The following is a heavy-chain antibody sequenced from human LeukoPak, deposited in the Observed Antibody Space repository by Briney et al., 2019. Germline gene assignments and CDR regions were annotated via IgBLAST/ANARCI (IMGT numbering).Heavy chain of an antibody. D-gene: IGHD3-10*01. V-gene: IGHV3-21*01. J-gene: IGHJ4*02. CDR1: GFTFSSYS. CDR2: ISSSSSYI. CDR3: ARAWLDGSGSYYNGRDY. Sequence: GGSLRLSCAASGFTFSSYSMNWVRQAPGKGLEWVSSISSSSSYIYYADSVKGRFTISRDNAKNSLYLQMNSLRAGGTAVYYCARAWLDGSGSYYNGRDYWGRGTLVTVSS.